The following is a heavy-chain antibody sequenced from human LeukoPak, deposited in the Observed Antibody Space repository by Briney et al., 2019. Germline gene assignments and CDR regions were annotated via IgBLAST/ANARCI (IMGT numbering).Heavy chain of an antibody. CDR1: GGSFSGYY. CDR3: ARTPGYSSSFSY. D-gene: IGHD6-13*01. J-gene: IGHJ4*02. Sequence: SETLSLTCAVYGGSFSGYYWSWIRQPPGKGLEWIGEINHSGSTNYNPSLKGRVTISVDTSKNQFSLKLSSVTAADTAVYYCARTPGYSSSFSYWGQGTLVTVSS. V-gene: IGHV4-34*01. CDR2: INHSGST.